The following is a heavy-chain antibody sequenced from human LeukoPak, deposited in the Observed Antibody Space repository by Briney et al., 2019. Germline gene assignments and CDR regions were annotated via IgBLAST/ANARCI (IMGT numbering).Heavy chain of an antibody. CDR2: IKQDGSEK. D-gene: IGHD4-17*01. J-gene: IGHJ4*02. V-gene: IGHV3-7*01. Sequence: PGVPLSLFCAACGFKFSSIWMSWVRQAPGKGLEWVANIKQDGSEKYYVDSVKGRFTISRDNAKNSLYLQMNSLRAEDTAVYYCAREGPSVTPYYWGQGTLVTVSS. CDR1: GFKFSSIW. CDR3: AREGPSVTPYY.